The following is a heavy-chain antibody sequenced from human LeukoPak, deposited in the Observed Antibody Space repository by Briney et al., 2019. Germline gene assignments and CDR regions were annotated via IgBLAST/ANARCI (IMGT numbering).Heavy chain of an antibody. Sequence: SETLSLTCTVSGGSLSSYYWSWIRQPPGKGLEWIGYIYYSGSTNYNPSLKSRVTISVDTSKNQFSLKLSSVTAADTAVYYCARGFLKAARPMDVWGKGTTVTVSS. CDR2: IYYSGST. J-gene: IGHJ6*03. D-gene: IGHD6-6*01. CDR1: GGSLSSYY. CDR3: ARGFLKAARPMDV. V-gene: IGHV4-59*01.